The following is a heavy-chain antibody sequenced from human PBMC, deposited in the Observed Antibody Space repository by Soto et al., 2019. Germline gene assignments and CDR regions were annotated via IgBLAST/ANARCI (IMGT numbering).Heavy chain of an antibody. CDR2: VYYSGST. D-gene: IGHD6-13*01. V-gene: IGHV4-30-4*01. J-gene: IGHJ4*02. CDR1: GGSISSGDYY. Sequence: SETLSLTCTVSGGSISSGDYYWSWIRQPPGKGLEWIGYVYYSGSTYYNPSLKSRVTISVDTSKNQFSLKLSSVTAADTAVYYCARDLLLQQLNWGQGTLVTVPS. CDR3: ARDLLLQQLN.